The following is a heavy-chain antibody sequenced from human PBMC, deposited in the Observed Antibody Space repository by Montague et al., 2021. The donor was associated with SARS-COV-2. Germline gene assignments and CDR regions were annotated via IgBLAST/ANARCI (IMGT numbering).Heavy chain of an antibody. CDR3: ARAFTDWLRYYGMDV. D-gene: IGHD3-9*01. V-gene: IGHV4-39*01. CDR1: GGSISSSSYY. CDR2: IYYSGNT. J-gene: IGHJ6*02. Sequence: SETLSLTCTVSGGSISSSSYYWGWIRQPPGKGLEWIGSIYYSGNTYYNPSLKSRVTISVDTSKNQFSLKLSSVTAADTAVYYCARAFTDWLRYYGMDVWGQGTTVTVSS.